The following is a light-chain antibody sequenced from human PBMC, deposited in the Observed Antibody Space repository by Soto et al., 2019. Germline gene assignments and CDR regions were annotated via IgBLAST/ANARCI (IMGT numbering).Light chain of an antibody. CDR3: QQYINWPRT. J-gene: IGKJ1*01. CDR1: QSVSSY. Sequence: EILMTQSPDTLSVSPGERATLSCRASQSVSSYLAWYQQKPGQAPRLLLYGASTRATGIPARFSGSGSGTEFTLTISSLQSEDFAVYYCQQYINWPRTFGQGTKV. V-gene: IGKV3-15*01. CDR2: GAS.